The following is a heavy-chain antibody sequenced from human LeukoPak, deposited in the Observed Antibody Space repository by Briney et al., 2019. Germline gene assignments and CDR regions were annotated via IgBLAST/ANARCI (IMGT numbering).Heavy chain of an antibody. CDR2: IYYSGST. CDR1: GGSISSSSYY. V-gene: IGHV4-39*01. CDR3: ARQTQRRITIFGVVIRDY. J-gene: IGHJ4*02. Sequence: SETLSLTCTVSGGSISSSSYYWGWIRQPAGKRLEWIGSIYYSGSTYYNSSLKSRVTISVDTSKNQFSLKLNSVTAADTAIYYCARQTQRRITIFGVVIRDYWGQGTLVTVSS. D-gene: IGHD3-3*01.